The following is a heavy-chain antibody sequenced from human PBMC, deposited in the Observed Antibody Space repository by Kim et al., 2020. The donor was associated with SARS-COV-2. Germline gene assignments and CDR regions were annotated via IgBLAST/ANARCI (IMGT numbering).Heavy chain of an antibody. J-gene: IGHJ4*02. CDR3: ARHVDTTIVDDY. Sequence: SETLSLTCTVSGGSISSGGYYWNWIRQHPGKGLEWIGYIYDSGSTYYNPSLKSRVTISVDTSKNQFSLKLRSVTAADTAVYYCARHVDTTIVDDYWGQGTLVTVSS. CDR1: GGSISSGGYY. V-gene: IGHV4-31*03. CDR2: IYDSGST. D-gene: IGHD5-18*01.